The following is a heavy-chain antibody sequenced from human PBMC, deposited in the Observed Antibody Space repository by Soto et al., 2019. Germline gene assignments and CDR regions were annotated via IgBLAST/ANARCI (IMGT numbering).Heavy chain of an antibody. J-gene: IGHJ3*01. Sequence: SETLSLTCAVSNFSISSGYYWGWIRQPPGKGLEYTASIYQRGSTFYNPSLKSRITMSMDTSKNHFSLNLRSVTAADTAVYYCVKSGDYGLDAFDLWGQGTMVTVSS. D-gene: IGHD4-17*01. CDR2: IYQRGST. CDR1: NFSISSGYY. V-gene: IGHV4-38-2*01. CDR3: VKSGDYGLDAFDL.